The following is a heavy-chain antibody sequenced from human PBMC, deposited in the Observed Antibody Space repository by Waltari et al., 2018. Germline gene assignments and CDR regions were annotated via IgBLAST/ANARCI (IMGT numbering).Heavy chain of an antibody. D-gene: IGHD3-3*01. J-gene: IGHJ1*01. CDR2: INQNGSA. Sequence: QVHLQQWGAGLLKPSETLSFTCAVYGGSFSGYSWSWIRQPPGKGLEWIGEINQNGSAIYNPSRKRRVTLSVDASKNQFALRPRAVTAAGTAVYDCARGRRFIQHWGQGTPVTVSS. CDR1: GGSFSGYS. CDR3: ARGRRFIQH. V-gene: IGHV4-34*01.